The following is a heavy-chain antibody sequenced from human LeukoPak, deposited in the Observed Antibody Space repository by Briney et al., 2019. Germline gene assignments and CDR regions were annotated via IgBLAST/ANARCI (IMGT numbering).Heavy chain of an antibody. CDR1: GYSFTSYW. CDR3: ARQTAMGRSGDY. CDR2: IDPSDSET. D-gene: IGHD5-18*01. Sequence: GESLKISCKASGYSFTSYWIGWVRQIPGKGLEWMGIIDPSDSETRYTPSFQGQVTISVDKSLTTADLQWNSLKASDTAMYYCARQTAMGRSGDYWGQGTLVTVSS. V-gene: IGHV5-51*01. J-gene: IGHJ4*02.